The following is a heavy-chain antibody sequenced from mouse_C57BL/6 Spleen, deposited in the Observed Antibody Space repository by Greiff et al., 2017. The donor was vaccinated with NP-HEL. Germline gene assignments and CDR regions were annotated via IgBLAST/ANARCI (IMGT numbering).Heavy chain of an antibody. Sequence: EVNLVESGGGLVQPGGSMKLSCVASGFTFSNYWMNWVRQSPEKGLEWVAQIRLKSDNYATHYAESVKGRFTISRDDSKSSVYLQMNNLRAEDTGIYYCTNSAWFAYWGQGTLVTVSA. J-gene: IGHJ3*01. CDR3: TNSAWFAY. CDR1: GFTFSNYW. D-gene: IGHD3-1*01. V-gene: IGHV6-3*01. CDR2: IRLKSDNYAT.